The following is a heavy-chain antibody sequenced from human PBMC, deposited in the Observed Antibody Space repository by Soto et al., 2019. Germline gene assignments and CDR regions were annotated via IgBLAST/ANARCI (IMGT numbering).Heavy chain of an antibody. CDR1: GFTFSGSA. Sequence: GGSLRLSCAASGFTFSGSAMHWVRQASGKGLEWVGRIRSKANSYATAYAASVKGRFTISRDDSKNTAYLQMNSLKTEDTGGYYCTRLDSISGSYLSWFDYWGQGTLVTVSS. V-gene: IGHV3-73*01. CDR2: IRSKANSYAT. CDR3: TRLDSISGSYLSWFDY. J-gene: IGHJ4*02. D-gene: IGHD1-26*01.